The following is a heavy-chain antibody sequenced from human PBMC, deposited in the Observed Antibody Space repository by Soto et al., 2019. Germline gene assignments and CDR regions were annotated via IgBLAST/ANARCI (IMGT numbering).Heavy chain of an antibody. Sequence: QVQLVQSGGEVKKPGASVTVSCKASGYTFINYHITWVRQAPGQGLEWMAWINTYNGMTDYAQKFQGRVTMTRDTSPSTVYMERRNLGSDDAAIYFCAKSPRGEMATDWGQGTLVTVSS. CDR2: INTYNGMT. J-gene: IGHJ4*02. V-gene: IGHV1-18*01. CDR3: AKSPRGEMATD. CDR1: GYTFINYH. D-gene: IGHD5-12*01.